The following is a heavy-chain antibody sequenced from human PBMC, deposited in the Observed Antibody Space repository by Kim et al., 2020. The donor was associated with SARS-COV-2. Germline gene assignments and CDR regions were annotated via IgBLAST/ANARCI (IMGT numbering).Heavy chain of an antibody. CDR2: IIPYNGNT. CDR3: ARVGRGCTRLCCYWGDWLDT. Sequence: ASVKVSCEASGYTFINYAIGWVRQAPGQGPEWMGWIIPYNGNTQYVQNFQGRVTMTTDTSTGTAYMEMRSLSLDDTAVYYCARVGRGCTRLCCYWGDWLDTWGEGALVTVSS. D-gene: IGHD2-15*01. V-gene: IGHV1-18*04. CDR1: GYTFINYA. J-gene: IGHJ5*02.